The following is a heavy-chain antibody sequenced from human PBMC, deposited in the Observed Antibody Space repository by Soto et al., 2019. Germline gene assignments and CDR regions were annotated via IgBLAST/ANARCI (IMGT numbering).Heavy chain of an antibody. V-gene: IGHV3-23*01. CDR1: GFTISSYA. J-gene: IGHJ6*02. CDR2: ISGSGGST. Sequence: GGSTSLSFAASGFTISSYAMSWVRPEHGKGLEWVSAISGSGGSTYYADSVKGRFTISRDNSKNTLYLQMNSLRAEDTAVYYCAKRSLGYDFWSGYTASDYYYYGMDVWGQGTTVTVSS. D-gene: IGHD3-3*01. CDR3: AKRSLGYDFWSGYTASDYYYYGMDV.